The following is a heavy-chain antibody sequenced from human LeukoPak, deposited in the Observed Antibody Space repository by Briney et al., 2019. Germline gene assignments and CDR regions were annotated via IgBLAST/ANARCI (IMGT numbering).Heavy chain of an antibody. CDR3: ARYCSSTSCYFFDP. D-gene: IGHD2-2*01. Sequence: SVKVSCKASGSTFSSYAISWVRQAPGQGLEWMGGIIPIFGTANYAQKFQGRVTITADKSTSTAYMELSSLRSEDTAVYYCARYCSSTSCYFFDPWGQGTLVTVSS. CDR1: GSTFSSYA. CDR2: IIPIFGTA. J-gene: IGHJ5*02. V-gene: IGHV1-69*06.